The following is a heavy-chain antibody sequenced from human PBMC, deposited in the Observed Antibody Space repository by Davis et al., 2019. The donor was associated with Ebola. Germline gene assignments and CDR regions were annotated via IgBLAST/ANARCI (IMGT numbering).Heavy chain of an antibody. CDR2: IYHSGST. V-gene: IGHV4-39*07. CDR3: ARDSDY. Sequence: PSETLSLTCTVSGGSISSSSYYWGWVRQPPGKGLEWIGSIYHSGSTYYNPSLKSRVTISVDTSKNQFSLKLSSVTAADTAVYYCARDSDYWGQGTLVTVSS. J-gene: IGHJ4*02. CDR1: GGSISSSSYY.